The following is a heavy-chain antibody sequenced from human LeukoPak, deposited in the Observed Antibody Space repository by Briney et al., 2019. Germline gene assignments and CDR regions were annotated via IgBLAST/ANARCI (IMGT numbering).Heavy chain of an antibody. CDR1: GGSISSSSYY. J-gene: IGHJ4*02. CDR2: IYYSGST. D-gene: IGHD3-3*01. V-gene: IGHV4-39*07. CDR3: ARTPPYYDFWSGYPTNCFDY. Sequence: SETLSLTCTVSGGSISSSSYYWGWIRQPPGKGLEWIVSIYYSGSTYYNPSLKSRVTISVDTSKNQFSLKLSSVTAADTAVYYCARTPPYYDFWSGYPTNCFDYWGQGTLVTVSS.